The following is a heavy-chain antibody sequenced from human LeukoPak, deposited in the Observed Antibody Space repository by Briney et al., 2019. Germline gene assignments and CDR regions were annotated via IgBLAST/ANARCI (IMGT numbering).Heavy chain of an antibody. D-gene: IGHD6-19*01. CDR2: IYYSGST. CDR3: ARHGENVSSGWYGVADY. V-gene: IGHV4-39*01. J-gene: IGHJ4*02. Sequence: SETLSLTCTVSGGSISSSSYYWGWIRQPPGKGLEWIGSIYYSGSTYYNPSLKSRVTISVDTSKNQFSLKLSSVTAADTAVYYCARHGENVSSGWYGVADYWGQGTLVTVSS. CDR1: GGSISSSSYY.